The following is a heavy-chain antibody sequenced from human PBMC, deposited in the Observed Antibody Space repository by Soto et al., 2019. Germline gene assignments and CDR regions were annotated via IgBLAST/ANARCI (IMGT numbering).Heavy chain of an antibody. CDR3: ARGGVSTRTFDY. Sequence: GESLKISCRGSGYNFAGYWIAWVRQMPGKGLELMGIIYPSDSDTRYRPSFQGQVTISADKSISSAYLQWSSLRASDTAMYYCARGGVSTRTFDYWGQGTPVP. J-gene: IGHJ4*02. CDR2: IYPSDSDT. D-gene: IGHD3-3*01. CDR1: GYNFAGYW. V-gene: IGHV5-51*01.